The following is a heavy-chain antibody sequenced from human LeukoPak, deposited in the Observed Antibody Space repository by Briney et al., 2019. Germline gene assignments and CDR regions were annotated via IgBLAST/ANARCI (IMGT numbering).Heavy chain of an antibody. V-gene: IGHV3-30*18. D-gene: IGHD3-22*01. CDR1: GFTFSSYX. J-gene: IGHJ3*02. CDR3: AKDFGSGYYLDAFDI. Sequence: SXXASGFTFSSYXMHWXRQAXGXXXXXXAVISYDGSNKYYADSVKGRFTISRDNSKNTLYLQMNSLRAEDTAVYCCAKDFGSGYYLDAFDIWGQGTMVTVSS. CDR2: ISYDGSNK.